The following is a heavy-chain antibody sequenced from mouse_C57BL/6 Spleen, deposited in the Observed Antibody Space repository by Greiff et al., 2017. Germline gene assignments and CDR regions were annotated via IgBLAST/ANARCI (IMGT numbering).Heavy chain of an antibody. CDR1: GYTFTDYY. D-gene: IGHD2-4*01. CDR3: AREDYENYFDY. Sequence: QVQLQQSGAELVRPGASVKLSCKASGYTFTDYYINWVKQRPGQGLEWIARIYPGSGNTYYNEKFKGKATLTAEKSSSTAYMQLSSLTSEDSAVYFCAREDYENYFDYWGQGTTLTVSS. CDR2: IYPGSGNT. V-gene: IGHV1-76*01. J-gene: IGHJ2*01.